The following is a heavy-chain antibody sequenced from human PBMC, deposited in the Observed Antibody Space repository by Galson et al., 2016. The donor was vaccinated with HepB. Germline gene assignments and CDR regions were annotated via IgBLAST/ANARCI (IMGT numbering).Heavy chain of an antibody. CDR3: ARTARYSSSWYRGPLDH. CDR1: GFTLSAYP. D-gene: IGHD6-13*01. CDR2: ISYDGDIQ. V-gene: IGHV3-30*04. Sequence: SLRLSCAASGFTLSAYPMHWVRQAPGGGLEWVAVISYDGDIQYYADSVKGRLTISRDDSRSMVYLQMNSLRLEDTAVYYCARTARYSSSWYRGPLDHWGQGALVTVSS. J-gene: IGHJ4*02.